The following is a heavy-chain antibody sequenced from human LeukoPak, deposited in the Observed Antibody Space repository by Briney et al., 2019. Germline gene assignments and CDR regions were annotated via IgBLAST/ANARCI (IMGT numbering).Heavy chain of an antibody. D-gene: IGHD2-2*01. CDR2: ISAYNGNT. CDR1: GYTLTSYG. V-gene: IGHV1-18*01. CDR3: ARDWGCSSTSCSVEGIYYYYMDV. Sequence: GASVKVSCKASGYTLTSYGISWVRQAPGQGLEWMGWISAYNGNTNYAQKLQGRVTMTTDTSTSTAYMELRSLRSDDTAVYYCARDWGCSSTSCSVEGIYYYYMDVWGKGTTVTVSS. J-gene: IGHJ6*03.